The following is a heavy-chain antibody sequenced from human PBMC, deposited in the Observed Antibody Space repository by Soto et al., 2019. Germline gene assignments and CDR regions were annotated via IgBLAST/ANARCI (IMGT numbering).Heavy chain of an antibody. CDR2: ISGSGGST. Sequence: GGSLRLSCAASGFTFSSYAMSWVRQAPGKGLEWVSGISGSGGSTYYADSVKGRFTISRDNSKNTLYLQMSSLGPEDTAVYYCVKERYAQLWLEDYGMDVWGQGTTVTVSS. CDR3: VKERYAQLWLEDYGMDV. V-gene: IGHV3-23*01. CDR1: GFTFSSYA. J-gene: IGHJ6*02. D-gene: IGHD5-18*01.